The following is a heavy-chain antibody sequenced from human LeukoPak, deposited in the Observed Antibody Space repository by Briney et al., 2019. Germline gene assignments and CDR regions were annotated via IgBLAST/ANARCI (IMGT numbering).Heavy chain of an antibody. Sequence: ASVKVSCKASGGSFNSYVITWVRQAPGQGLEWMGRIIPILNVANFAQKFQGRVTITADKSTNTAHMELSRLRSDDTAVYYCARERAPPKTNWGTGDAFDIWGQGTMVTVSS. V-gene: IGHV1-69*04. D-gene: IGHD7-27*01. CDR2: IIPILNVA. J-gene: IGHJ3*02. CDR1: GGSFNSYV. CDR3: ARERAPPKTNWGTGDAFDI.